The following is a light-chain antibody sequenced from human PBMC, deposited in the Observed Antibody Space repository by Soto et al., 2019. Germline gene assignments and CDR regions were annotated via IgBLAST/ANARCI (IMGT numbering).Light chain of an antibody. CDR2: GAS. CDR1: QSVSSSY. J-gene: IGKJ4*01. V-gene: IGKV3-11*01. Sequence: EIVLTQSPATLSLSPGERATLSCRASQSVSSSYLAWYQQKPGQAPRLLIYGASNRATGIPARFSGSGSGTDFTLTISSLEPEDFAVYYCQQRSNWPPLTFGGGPRWIS. CDR3: QQRSNWPPLT.